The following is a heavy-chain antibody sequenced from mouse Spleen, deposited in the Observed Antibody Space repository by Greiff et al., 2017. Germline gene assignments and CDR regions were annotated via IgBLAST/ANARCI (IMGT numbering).Heavy chain of an antibody. CDR2: INPSSGYT. V-gene: IGHV1-7*01. CDR1: GYTFTSYW. J-gene: IGHJ3*01. CDR3: ARNYDGSPFAY. Sequence: VQVVESGAELAKPGASVKLSCKASGYTFTSYWMHWVKQRPGQGLEWIGYINPSSGYTKYNQKFKDKATLTADKSSSTAYMQLSSLTYEDSAVYYCARNYDGSPFAYWGQGTLVTVSA. D-gene: IGHD1-1*01.